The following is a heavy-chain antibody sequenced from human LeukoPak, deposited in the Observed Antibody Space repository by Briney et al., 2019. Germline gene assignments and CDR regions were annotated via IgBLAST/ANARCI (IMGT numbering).Heavy chain of an antibody. D-gene: IGHD3-3*01. J-gene: IGHJ4*02. Sequence: SETLSLTCTVSGYSISSGYYWGWIRQPPGKGLEWIGGIYHSGSTYYNPSLKSRVTISVDTSKNQFSLKLSSVTAADTAVYYCARESGSITYYDFWSGYYGTDYWGQGTLVTVSS. CDR1: GYSISSGYY. CDR3: ARESGSITYYDFWSGYYGTDY. CDR2: IYHSGST. V-gene: IGHV4-38-2*02.